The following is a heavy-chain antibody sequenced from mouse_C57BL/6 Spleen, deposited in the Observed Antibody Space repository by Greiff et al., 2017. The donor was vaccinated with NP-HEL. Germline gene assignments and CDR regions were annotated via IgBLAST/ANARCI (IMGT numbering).Heavy chain of an antibody. V-gene: IGHV1-52*01. Sequence: VKLQHSGAELVRPGSSVKLSCKASGYTFTSYWMHWVKQRPIQGLEWIGNIDPSDSETHYNQKFKDKATLTVDKSSSTAYMQLSSLTSEDSAVYYCARSDYGSSSPFDYWGQGTTLTVSS. D-gene: IGHD1-1*01. CDR1: GYTFTSYW. J-gene: IGHJ2*01. CDR2: IDPSDSET. CDR3: ARSDYGSSSPFDY.